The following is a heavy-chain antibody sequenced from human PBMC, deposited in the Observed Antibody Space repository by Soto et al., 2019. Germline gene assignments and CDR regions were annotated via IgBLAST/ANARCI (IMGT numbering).Heavy chain of an antibody. CDR2: INAGNGNT. Sequence: QVQLVRSGAEVKKPGASVKVSCKASGDTFSRYAMHWMRQAPGQRLEWMGWINAGNGNTKYSQKFQGRVTITRDTSASTAYMELSSLRSGDTAMYYCASGIDYGELEYWGQGTLVTVS. CDR1: GDTFSRYA. J-gene: IGHJ4*02. V-gene: IGHV1-3*01. D-gene: IGHD4-17*01. CDR3: ASGIDYGELEY.